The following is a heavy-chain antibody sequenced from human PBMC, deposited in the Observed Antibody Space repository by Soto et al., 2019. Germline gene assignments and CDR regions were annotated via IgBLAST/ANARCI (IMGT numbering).Heavy chain of an antibody. V-gene: IGHV4-34*01. CDR1: GGSFSGYY. D-gene: IGHD1-7*01. J-gene: IGHJ4*02. Sequence: SETLSLTCAVYGGSFSGYYWSWIRQPPGKGLEWIGEINHSGSTNYNPSLKSRVTISVDTSKNQFSLKLSSVTAADTAVYYCAARRITGTSCVPGPIDYWGQGTLVTVSS. CDR3: AARRITGTSCVPGPIDY. CDR2: INHSGST.